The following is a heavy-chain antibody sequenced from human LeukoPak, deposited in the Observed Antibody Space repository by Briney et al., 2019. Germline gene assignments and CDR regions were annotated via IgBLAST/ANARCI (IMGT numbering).Heavy chain of an antibody. J-gene: IGHJ4*02. D-gene: IGHD6-13*01. V-gene: IGHV3-23*01. CDR3: AKSYYFSSAAGTRY. Sequence: PGGSLRLSCAASGFTFSSYAMSWGHQAPGKGLEWVSAISGSGGSTYYADSVKGRFTISRDNSKNTLYLQMNSLRAEDTAVYYCAKSYYFSSAAGTRYWGQGTLVTVSS. CDR2: ISGSGGST. CDR1: GFTFSSYA.